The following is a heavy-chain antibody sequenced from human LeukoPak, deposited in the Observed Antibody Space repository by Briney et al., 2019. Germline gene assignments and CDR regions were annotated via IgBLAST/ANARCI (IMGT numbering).Heavy chain of an antibody. Sequence: TSETLSLTCTVSGGSISSYYWSWIRQPPGKGLEWIGYIYYSGSTNYNPSLKSRVTISVDTSKNQFSLKLSSVTAADTAVYYCARGVTEGCSGGSCYFDYWGQGTLVTVSS. CDR3: ARGVTEGCSGGSCYFDY. CDR2: IYYSGST. J-gene: IGHJ4*02. V-gene: IGHV4-59*01. CDR1: GGSISSYY. D-gene: IGHD2-15*01.